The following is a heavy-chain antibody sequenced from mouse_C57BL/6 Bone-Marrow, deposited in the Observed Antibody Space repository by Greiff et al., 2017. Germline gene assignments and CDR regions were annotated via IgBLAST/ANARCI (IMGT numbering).Heavy chain of an antibody. CDR3: ARVGDGGYPRYWYCDV. CDR1: GYTFTSYW. J-gene: IGHJ1*03. CDR2: IYPGSGST. D-gene: IGHD2-3*01. V-gene: IGHV1-55*01. Sequence: QVQLQQPGAELVKPGASVKMSCKASGYTFTSYWITWVKQRPGQGLEWIGDIYPGSGSTNYNEKFKSKATLTVDTSSSTAYMQLSSLTSEDSAVYYCARVGDGGYPRYWYCDVWGTGTTVTVSS.